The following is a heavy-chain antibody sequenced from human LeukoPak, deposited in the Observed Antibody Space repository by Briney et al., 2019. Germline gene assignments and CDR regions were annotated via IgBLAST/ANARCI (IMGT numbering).Heavy chain of an antibody. V-gene: IGHV1-2*02. CDR3: ARDHDWGVDY. CDR2: INGKRGDT. J-gene: IGHJ4*02. D-gene: IGHD7-27*01. Sequence: GASVKVSCKASGGTFSSYAISWVRQAPGQGLEWMGWINGKRGDTNYAQNFQDRVTMTRDTSTSTVYMELSRLTVDDTAVYYCARDHDWGVDYWGQGTLVTVSS. CDR1: GGTFSSYA.